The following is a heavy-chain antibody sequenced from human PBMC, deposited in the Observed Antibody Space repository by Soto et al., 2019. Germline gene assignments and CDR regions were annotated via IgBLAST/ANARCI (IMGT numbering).Heavy chain of an antibody. D-gene: IGHD4-4*01. CDR3: ARDRAGRSNYNGVGYYGMDV. CDR2: ISSSSSYI. J-gene: IGHJ6*02. V-gene: IGHV3-21*03. Sequence: EVQLVESGGGLVKPGGSLRLSCAASGFTFSSYSMNWVRQAPGKGLEWVSSISSSSSYIYYADSVKGRFTISRDNAKNSLYLQMNSLRAEDTAVYYCARDRAGRSNYNGVGYYGMDVWGQGTTVTVSS. CDR1: GFTFSSYS.